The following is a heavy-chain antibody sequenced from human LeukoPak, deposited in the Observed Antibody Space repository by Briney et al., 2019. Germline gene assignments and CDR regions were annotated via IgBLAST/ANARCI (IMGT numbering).Heavy chain of an antibody. V-gene: IGHV4-39*07. CDR3: ARAWELLRGAFDI. D-gene: IGHD1-26*01. CDR1: GDSISGSSDY. Sequence: SETLSLTCSVSGDSISGSSDYWDWIRQPPGQGLEWVGNVLYSGSTHYSTSLKSRVTMSVDTSKNQFSLKLSSVTAADTAVYYCARAWELLRGAFDIWGQGTMVTVSS. CDR2: VLYSGST. J-gene: IGHJ3*02.